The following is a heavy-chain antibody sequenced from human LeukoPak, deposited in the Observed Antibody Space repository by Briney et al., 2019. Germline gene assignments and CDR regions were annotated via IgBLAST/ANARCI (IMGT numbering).Heavy chain of an antibody. J-gene: IGHJ4*02. Sequence: GGSLRLSCAASGFTFSSYAMSWVRQAPGKGLEWVSAISGSGGSTYYADSVKGRFTISRDNSKNTLYLQMNSLRAEDTAVYYCAKDGGDYHGSGRYHNYFDYWGQGTLVTVSS. D-gene: IGHD3-10*01. CDR2: ISGSGGST. CDR1: GFTFSSYA. CDR3: AKDGGDYHGSGRYHNYFDY. V-gene: IGHV3-23*01.